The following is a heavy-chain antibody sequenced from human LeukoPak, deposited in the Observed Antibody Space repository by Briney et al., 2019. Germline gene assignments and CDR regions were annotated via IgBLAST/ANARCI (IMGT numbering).Heavy chain of an antibody. V-gene: IGHV4-59*08. CDR3: ARTTTGVTRRFDY. J-gene: IGHJ4*02. Sequence: SETLSLTCTVSGGSISSYYWSWIRQPPGKGLEWIGYIYYSGSTNYNPSLKSRVPISVDTSKNQFSLKLSSVTAADTAVYYCARTTTGVTRRFDYWGQGTLVSVSS. CDR2: IYYSGST. D-gene: IGHD4-23*01. CDR1: GGSISSYY.